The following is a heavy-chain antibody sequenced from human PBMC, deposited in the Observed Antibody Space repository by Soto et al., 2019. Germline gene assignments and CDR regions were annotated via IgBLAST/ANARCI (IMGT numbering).Heavy chain of an antibody. J-gene: IGHJ4*02. CDR1: GYNFAGYW. CDR2: IYPSDSDT. D-gene: IGHD3-3*01. V-gene: IGHV5-51*01. CDR3: ARGGVSTRTFDS. Sequence: RGESLKISCKGSGYNFAGYWIAWVRQMPGKGLELMGIIYPSDSDTRYRPSFQGQVTISADKSISSAYLQWSSLRASDTDMYYCARGGVSTRTFDSWGQGTPVTVSS.